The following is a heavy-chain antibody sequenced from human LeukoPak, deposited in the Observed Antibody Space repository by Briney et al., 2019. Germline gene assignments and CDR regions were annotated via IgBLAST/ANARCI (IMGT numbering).Heavy chain of an antibody. Sequence: GGSLRLSCAASGFTVSSNYMSWVRQAPGKGLEWVSVIYSGGSTYYADSVKGRFTISRDNSKNTLYLQMNSLRAEDTAVYYCARVGAVGGVFRAFDIWGQGTMVTVSS. CDR3: ARVGAVGGVFRAFDI. CDR1: GFTVSSNY. D-gene: IGHD3-16*01. J-gene: IGHJ3*02. CDR2: IYSGGST. V-gene: IGHV3-53*01.